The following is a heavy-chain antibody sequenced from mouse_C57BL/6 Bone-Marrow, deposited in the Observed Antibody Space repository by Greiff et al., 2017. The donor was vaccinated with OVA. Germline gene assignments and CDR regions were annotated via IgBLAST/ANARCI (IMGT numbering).Heavy chain of an antibody. CDR1: GYAFTNYL. D-gene: IGHD3-2*02. Sequence: VQLQQSGAELVRPGTSVKVSCKASGYAFTNYLIEWVKQRPGQGLAWIGVINPGSGGTNYNEKFKGKATLTADKSSSTAYMQLSSLTSEDSAVYFCGTAQATYYAMDYWGQGTSVTVSS. J-gene: IGHJ4*01. V-gene: IGHV1-54*01. CDR3: GTAQATYYAMDY. CDR2: INPGSGGT.